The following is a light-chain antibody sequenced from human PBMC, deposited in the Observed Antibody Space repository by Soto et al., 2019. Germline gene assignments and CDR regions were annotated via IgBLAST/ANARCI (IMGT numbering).Light chain of an antibody. Sequence: DIPMTQSPSSLSASVGDRVTITCRASQSISSYLNWYQQKPGKAPKLLIYTASSLQSGVPSRFNGSGSATDLTLTISILQPEDFATYYCQQSYSTLWTFGQGTKVEIK. CDR1: QSISSY. V-gene: IGKV1-39*01. J-gene: IGKJ1*01. CDR2: TAS. CDR3: QQSYSTLWT.